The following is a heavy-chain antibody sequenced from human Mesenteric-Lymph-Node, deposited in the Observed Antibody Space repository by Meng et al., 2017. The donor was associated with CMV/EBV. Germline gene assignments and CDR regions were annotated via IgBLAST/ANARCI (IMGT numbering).Heavy chain of an antibody. CDR2: IWYDGSKT. V-gene: IGHV3-33*06. J-gene: IGHJ4*02. CDR1: GFTFSSYA. D-gene: IGHD2-15*01. CDR3: AKAVLATCRGVTCYHFDY. Sequence: GGSLRLSCAASGFTFSSYAMNWVRQAPGKGLEWVAVIWYDGSKTYYTDSVKGRFTVSKDNSKNTVSLQMNSLGAEDTAIYYCAKAVLATCRGVTCYHFDYWGQGTLVTVSS.